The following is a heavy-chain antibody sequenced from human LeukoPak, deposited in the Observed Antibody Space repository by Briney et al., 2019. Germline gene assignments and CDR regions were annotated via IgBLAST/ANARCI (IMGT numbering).Heavy chain of an antibody. V-gene: IGHV3-74*01. CDR3: ARDGYSFGHDFDY. CDR1: GFTFSSYW. Sequence: GGSLRLSCAASGFTFSSYWMHWVRHTPGKGLVWVSRIKSDGSSTSYADSVKGRSTISRDNAKNTLYLQMNSLRAEDTAVYYCARDGYSFGHDFDYWGQGTLVTVSS. CDR2: IKSDGSST. J-gene: IGHJ4*02. D-gene: IGHD5-18*01.